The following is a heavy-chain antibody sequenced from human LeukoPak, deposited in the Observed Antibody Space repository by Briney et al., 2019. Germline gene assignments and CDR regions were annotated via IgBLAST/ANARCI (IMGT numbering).Heavy chain of an antibody. CDR3: ASGPYGSGSSYSLDY. Sequence: GGSLKLSCAASGFTFSDYYMSWIRQAPGKGLEWVSDISSSSSYTNYADSVKGRFTISRDNAKNSLYLQMNSLRAEDTAVYYCASGPYGSGSSYSLDYWGQGTLVTVSS. D-gene: IGHD3-10*01. J-gene: IGHJ4*02. CDR1: GFTFSDYY. CDR2: ISSSSSYT. V-gene: IGHV3-11*06.